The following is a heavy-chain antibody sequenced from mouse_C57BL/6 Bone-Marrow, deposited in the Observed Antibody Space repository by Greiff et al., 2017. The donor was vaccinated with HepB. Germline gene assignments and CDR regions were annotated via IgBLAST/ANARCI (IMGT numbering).Heavy chain of an antibody. Sequence: VQLQQSGPELVKPGASVKISCKASGYTFTDYYMNWVKQSHGKSLEWIGDINPNNGGTSYNQKFKGKATLTVDKSSSTAYMELRSLTSEDSAVYYCARWGGITTVVDYFDYWGQGTTLTVSS. CDR2: INPNNGGT. D-gene: IGHD1-1*01. J-gene: IGHJ2*01. CDR3: ARWGGITTVVDYFDY. V-gene: IGHV1-26*01. CDR1: GYTFTDYY.